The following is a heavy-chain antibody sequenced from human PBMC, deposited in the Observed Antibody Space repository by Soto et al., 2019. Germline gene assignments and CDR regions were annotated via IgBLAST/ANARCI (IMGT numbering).Heavy chain of an antibody. Sequence: ASVEVSCEASGYSFTSFYMHWVRQAPGQGLEWMGIINPSGGSTSYAQKFQGRVTMTRDTSTSTVYMELSSLRSEDTAVYYCARDSSVGDYDYWGQGTLVTVSS. V-gene: IGHV1-46*01. CDR2: INPSGGST. CDR1: GYSFTSFY. J-gene: IGHJ4*02. D-gene: IGHD4-17*01. CDR3: ARDSSVGDYDY.